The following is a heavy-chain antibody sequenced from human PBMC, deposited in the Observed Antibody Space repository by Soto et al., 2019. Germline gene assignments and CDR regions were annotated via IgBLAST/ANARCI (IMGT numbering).Heavy chain of an antibody. CDR1: GGSFSGYY. Sequence: SETLSLTCAVYGGSFSGYYWSWIRQPPGKGLEWIGEINHSGSTNYNPSLKSRVTISVDTSKNQFSLKLRSVTAADTAVYYCARGLFIIAAAGSDFQHWGQGTLVTVSS. J-gene: IGHJ1*01. CDR2: INHSGST. D-gene: IGHD6-13*01. CDR3: ARGLFIIAAAGSDFQH. V-gene: IGHV4-34*01.